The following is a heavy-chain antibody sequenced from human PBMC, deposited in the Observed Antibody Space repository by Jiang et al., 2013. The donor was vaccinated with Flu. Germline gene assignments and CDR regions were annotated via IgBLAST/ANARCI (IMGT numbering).Heavy chain of an antibody. V-gene: IGHV4-39*01. CDR3: ASIKAILWFGELYLADAFDI. Sequence: SLKSRVTISVDTSKNQXSLKLSSVTAADTAVYYCASIKAILWFGELYLADAFDIWGQGTMVTVSS. J-gene: IGHJ3*02. D-gene: IGHD3-10*01.